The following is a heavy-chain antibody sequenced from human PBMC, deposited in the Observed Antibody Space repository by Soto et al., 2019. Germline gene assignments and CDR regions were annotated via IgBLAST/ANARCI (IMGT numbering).Heavy chain of an antibody. V-gene: IGHV1-69*06. Sequence: QVQVVQSGTEVKKPGSSVKVSCKISGGAFSTYGIHWVRQAPGQGLEWVGGIVPIFGTTRNAQKFQGRVTFGAAKSASTPYMDLTSLTSEDTAIYFCGRVSLYGDVGYYDFWGRGTLIAVSS. CDR3: GRVSLYGDVGYYDF. CDR1: GGAFSTYG. D-gene: IGHD4-17*01. J-gene: IGHJ4*02. CDR2: IVPIFGTT.